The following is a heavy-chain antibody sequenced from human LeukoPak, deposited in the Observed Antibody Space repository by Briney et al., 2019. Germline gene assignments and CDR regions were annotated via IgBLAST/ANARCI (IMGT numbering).Heavy chain of an antibody. CDR1: GFTFGSYA. CDR2: ISDSADTT. CDR3: AKDKSRGYIYGAD. V-gene: IGHV3-23*01. D-gene: IGHD5-18*01. J-gene: IGHJ4*02. Sequence: GGSLRLSCAASGFTFGSYAMTWVRQARGKGLEWVSSISDSADTTYYADSVKGRFTISRDNSRNTLYLQMNSLRAEDTAVYYCAKDKSRGYIYGADWGQGTLVTVSS.